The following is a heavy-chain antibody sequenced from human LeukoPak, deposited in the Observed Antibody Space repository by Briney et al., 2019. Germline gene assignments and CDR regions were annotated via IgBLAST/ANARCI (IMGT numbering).Heavy chain of an antibody. J-gene: IGHJ4*02. Sequence: SETLSLTCTVSGGSISSSSYYWGWIRQPPGKGLEWIGSIYYSGSTYYNPSLKSRVTISVDTSKNQFSLKLSSVTAADTALYYCARGSSGWPYHFDYWGQGTLVTVSS. D-gene: IGHD6-19*01. CDR3: ARGSSGWPYHFDY. CDR1: GGSISSSSYY. CDR2: IYYSGST. V-gene: IGHV4-39*07.